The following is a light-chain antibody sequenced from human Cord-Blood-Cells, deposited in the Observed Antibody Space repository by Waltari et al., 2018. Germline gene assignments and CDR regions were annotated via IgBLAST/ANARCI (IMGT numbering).Light chain of an antibody. V-gene: IGLV3-1*01. Sequence: SYELTQPPSVSVSPGQTASIACPGDKLWDKYVCWYQQKPGQSSVLVIYQDSKRPSGIPERFSGSNSGNTATLTISGTQAMDEADYYCQAWDSSTAVFGGGTKLTVL. CDR1: KLWDKY. CDR2: QDS. CDR3: QAWDSSTAV. J-gene: IGLJ2*01.